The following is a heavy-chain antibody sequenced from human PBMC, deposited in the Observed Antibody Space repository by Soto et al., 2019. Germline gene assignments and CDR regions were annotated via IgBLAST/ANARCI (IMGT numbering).Heavy chain of an antibody. Sequence: EVQLVESGGGLVQPGGSLRLSCEASGFTFTSYSMNWVRQAPGKGLEWVSYISSSSSAIYYADSVKGRFTISRYNAKSSLYLKMNSLRAEDTAIYYCASSRAGATTSYFDSWGQGTLVTVSS. CDR3: ASSRAGATTSYFDS. CDR2: ISSSSSAI. CDR1: GFTFTSYS. J-gene: IGHJ4*02. V-gene: IGHV3-48*01. D-gene: IGHD5-12*01.